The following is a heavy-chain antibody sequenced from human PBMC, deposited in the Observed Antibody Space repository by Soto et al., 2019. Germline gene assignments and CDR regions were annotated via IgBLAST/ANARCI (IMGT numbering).Heavy chain of an antibody. V-gene: IGHV4-31*03. J-gene: IGHJ4*02. CDR3: ARVGATTNSFDY. CDR2: IYYSGST. D-gene: IGHD1-26*01. Sequence: PSETLSLTCTVSGGSISSGGYYWSWIRQHPGKGLEWIGYIYYSGSTYYNPSLKSRVTISVYTSKTQFSLKLSSVTAADTAVYYCARVGATTNSFDYWGQGTLVTVSS. CDR1: GGSISSGGYY.